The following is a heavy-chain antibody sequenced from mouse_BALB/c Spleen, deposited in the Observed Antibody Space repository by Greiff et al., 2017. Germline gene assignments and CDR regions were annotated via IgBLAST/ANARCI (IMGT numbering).Heavy chain of an antibody. CDR2: IDPANGNT. CDR1: GFNIKDTY. V-gene: IGHV14-3*02. D-gene: IGHD1-1*02. J-gene: IGHJ4*01. CDR3: AREGNMGAMDY. Sequence: EVQLQQSGAELVRPGALVKLSCKASGFNIKDTYMHWVKQRPEQGLEWIGRIDPANGNTKYDPKFQGKATITADTSSNTAYLQLSSLTSEDTAVYYCAREGNMGAMDYWGQGTSVTVSS.